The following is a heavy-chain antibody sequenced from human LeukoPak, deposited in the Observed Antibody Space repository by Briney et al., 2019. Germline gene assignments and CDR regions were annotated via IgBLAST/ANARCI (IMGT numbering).Heavy chain of an antibody. CDR1: GFTVRSSY. CDR3: AELGITMIGGV. CDR2: INSDGSST. J-gene: IGHJ6*04. Sequence: GGSLRLSCAASGFTVRSSYMSWVRQAPGKGLEWVSRINSDGSSTSYADSVKGRFTISRDNAKNTLYLQMNSLRAEDTAVYYCAELGITMIGGVWGKGTTVTISS. D-gene: IGHD3-10*02. V-gene: IGHV3-74*01.